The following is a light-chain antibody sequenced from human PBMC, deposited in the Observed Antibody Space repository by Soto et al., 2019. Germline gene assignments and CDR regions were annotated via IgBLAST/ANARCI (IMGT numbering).Light chain of an antibody. CDR1: SSDVGGYNY. V-gene: IGLV2-11*01. Sequence: QSALTQPRSVSGSPGQSVTISCTGTSSDVGGYNYVSWYQQHPGKAPKVMIYDVTKRPSGVPDRFSGSKSGNTASLTISGLQAEDEADYYCCSYAGSYTLGLFGTGTQLTVL. CDR2: DVT. J-gene: IGLJ1*01. CDR3: CSYAGSYTLGL.